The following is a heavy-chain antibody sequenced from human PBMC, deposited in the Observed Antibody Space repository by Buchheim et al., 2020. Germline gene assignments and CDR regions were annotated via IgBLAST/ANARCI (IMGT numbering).Heavy chain of an antibody. Sequence: QVQLQESGPGLVKPSQTLSLTCTVSGGSISSGSYYWSWIRQPAGKGLEWIGRIYTSGSTNYNPSLKNRVTISVDTSKNQFSLKLSSVTAADTAVYYCARISVVAAPYFDYWGQGTL. J-gene: IGHJ4*02. V-gene: IGHV4-61*02. CDR2: IYTSGST. D-gene: IGHD2-15*01. CDR1: GGSISSGSYY. CDR3: ARISVVAAPYFDY.